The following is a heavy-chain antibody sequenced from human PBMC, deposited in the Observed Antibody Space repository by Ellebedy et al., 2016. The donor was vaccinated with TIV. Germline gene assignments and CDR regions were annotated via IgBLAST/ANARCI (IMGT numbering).Heavy chain of an antibody. D-gene: IGHD3-9*01. CDR3: ARGGRDILTGYFH. Sequence: SETLSLTXTVSGGSISSYYWSWIRQPPGKGLEWIGYIYYSGSTNYNPSLKSRVTISVDTSKNQFSLKLSSVTAADTAVYYCARGGRDILTGYFHWGQGTLVTVSS. V-gene: IGHV4-59*01. CDR2: IYYSGST. CDR1: GGSISSYY. J-gene: IGHJ4*02.